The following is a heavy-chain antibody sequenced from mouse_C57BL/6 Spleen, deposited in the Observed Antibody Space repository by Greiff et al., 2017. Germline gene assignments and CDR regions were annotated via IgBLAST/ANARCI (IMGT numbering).Heavy chain of an antibody. CDR2: IRLKSDNYAT. CDR3: TGGYYGAWFAY. J-gene: IGHJ3*01. V-gene: IGHV6-3*01. D-gene: IGHD1-1*01. Sequence: EVQVVESGGGLVQPGGSMKLSCVASGFTFSNYWMNWVRQSPEKGLEWVAQIRLKSDNYATHYAESVKGRFTISSDDSKSSVYLQMSNLRAEDTGIYYCTGGYYGAWFAYWGQGTLVTVSA. CDR1: GFTFSNYW.